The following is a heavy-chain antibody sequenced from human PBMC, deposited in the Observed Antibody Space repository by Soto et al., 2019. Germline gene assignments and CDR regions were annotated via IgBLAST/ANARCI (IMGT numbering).Heavy chain of an antibody. V-gene: IGHV3-48*02. CDR2: ISSSSGTI. CDR3: ARDPRFDYSFDY. D-gene: IGHD3-3*01. J-gene: IGHJ4*02. CDR1: GFTFSSYS. Sequence: GGSRLSCAASGFTFSSYSMTWVRQAPGKGLQWLSYISSSSGTIYYADSVKGRFTISRDNAKNSMFLQMNSLRDEDTAVYYCARDPRFDYSFDYWGQGTLVTVSS.